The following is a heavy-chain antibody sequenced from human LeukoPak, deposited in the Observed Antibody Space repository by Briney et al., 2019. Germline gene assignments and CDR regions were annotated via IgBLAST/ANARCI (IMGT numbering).Heavy chain of an antibody. V-gene: IGHV3-7*04. CDR3: ARGRGWVFDY. J-gene: IGHJ4*02. CDR2: IKQDGSEK. CDR1: GFIFSDHW. D-gene: IGHD6-19*01. Sequence: GGSLRLSCAASGFIFSDHWMSWFRQAPGKGLEWVANIKQDGSEKHYVDSVKGRLTISRDNAKNALFLQMNSLRVEGTAVYYCARGRGWVFDYWGQGTLVTVSS.